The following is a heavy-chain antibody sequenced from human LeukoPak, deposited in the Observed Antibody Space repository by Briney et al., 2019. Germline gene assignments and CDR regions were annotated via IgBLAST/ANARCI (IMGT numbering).Heavy chain of an antibody. CDR2: IYYSGST. D-gene: IGHD2-8*01. V-gene: IGHV4-39*01. CDR1: GGSISSSSYY. Sequence: SETLSLTCTVSGGSISSSSYYWGWIRQPPGKGLEWIGGIYYSGSTYYNPSLKSRVTISVDTSKNQFSLKLSSVTAADTAVYYCARSSNGVVDYWGQGTLVAVSS. J-gene: IGHJ4*02. CDR3: ARSSNGVVDY.